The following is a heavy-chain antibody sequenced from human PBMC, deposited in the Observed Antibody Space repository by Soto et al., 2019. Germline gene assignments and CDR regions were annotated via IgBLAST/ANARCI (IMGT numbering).Heavy chain of an antibody. CDR1: GGSVSSGSYY. J-gene: IGHJ3*02. CDR3: ASACGYSYAGRDAFDI. Sequence: PSETLSLTCTVSGGSVSSGSYYWSWIRQPPGKGLEWIGYIYYSGSTNYNPSLKSRVTISVDTSKNQFSLKLSSVTAADTAVYYCASACGYSYAGRDAFDIWGQGTMVTVS. CDR2: IYYSGST. V-gene: IGHV4-61*01. D-gene: IGHD5-18*01.